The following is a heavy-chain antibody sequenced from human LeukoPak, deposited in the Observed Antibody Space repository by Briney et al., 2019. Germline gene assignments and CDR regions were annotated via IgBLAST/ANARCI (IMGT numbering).Heavy chain of an antibody. D-gene: IGHD3-16*01. J-gene: IGHJ6*03. CDR1: GFAFGDLG. CDR3: ARYFLGANYYYMDV. CDR2: FRSNTYGGTT. Sequence: GGSLSLPCTAPGFAFGDLGMTWVRQAPGKGLKWLGFFRSNTYGGTTENAASVKGRFTISRDDSKSIAYLQMGNLETEDTAMYYCARYFLGANYYYMDVWGKGTTVTVSS. V-gene: IGHV3-49*04.